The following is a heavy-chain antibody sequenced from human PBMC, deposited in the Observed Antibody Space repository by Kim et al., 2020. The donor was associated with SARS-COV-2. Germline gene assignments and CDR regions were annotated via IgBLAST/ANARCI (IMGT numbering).Heavy chain of an antibody. V-gene: IGHV3-15*01. CDR2: IRSESHGGTT. CDR1: EFPFANAW. Sequence: GGSLRLSCVASEFPFANAWWSWVRQAPGKGLEWVAHIRSESHGGTTACAAALRDRFTISRDDSKNTLYLEMSSLETDDTGRYYCTDGLNYWGQGALVTVSS. J-gene: IGHJ4*02. D-gene: IGHD3-16*01. CDR3: TDGLNY.